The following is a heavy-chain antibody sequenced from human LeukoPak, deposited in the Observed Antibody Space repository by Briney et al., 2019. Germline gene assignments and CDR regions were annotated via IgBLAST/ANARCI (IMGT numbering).Heavy chain of an antibody. CDR2: ISSSSSTI. D-gene: IGHD3-22*01. Sequence: GGSLRLSCAASGFTFSSYEMKWVRQAPGKGLEWVSYISSSSSTIYYADSVKGRFTISRDNAKNSLYLQMNSLRAEDTAVYYCARVYYYDSSGFDYWGQGTLVTVSS. CDR3: ARVYYYDSSGFDY. CDR1: GFTFSSYE. J-gene: IGHJ4*02. V-gene: IGHV3-48*01.